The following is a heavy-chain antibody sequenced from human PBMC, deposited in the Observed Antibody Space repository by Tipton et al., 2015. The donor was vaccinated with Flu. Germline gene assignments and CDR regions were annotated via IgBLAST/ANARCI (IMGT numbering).Heavy chain of an antibody. J-gene: IGHJ2*01. D-gene: IGHD6-19*01. Sequence: QSGAEVKKPGESLKISCKGSGYTFTNYWIGGVRQMPGKGLEWMGIIYPGDSDTRYSPSFQGQVTISADKSISTAYLQWNSLKASNTAMYYCARGQWLRWFDLWGRGTLVTVSS. V-gene: IGHV5-51*03. CDR2: IYPGDSDT. CDR1: GYTFTNYW. CDR3: ARGQWLRWFDL.